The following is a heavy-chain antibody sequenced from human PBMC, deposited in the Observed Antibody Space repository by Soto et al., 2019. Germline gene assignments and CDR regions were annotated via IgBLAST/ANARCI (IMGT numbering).Heavy chain of an antibody. D-gene: IGHD2-2*01. CDR2: IKSKVDGGTA. CDR3: TTLSYLYYDGMDV. Sequence: EVQLVESGGGSVKPGGSLRLSCEASGFTFSNAWMNWVRQGPGKGLEWLGRIKSKVDGGTADYVAATKGRFSISRDDLKNMLYLQMNSLKPDDTAVYYCTTLSYLYYDGMDVWGQGTTVTVS. V-gene: IGHV3-15*01. CDR1: GFTFSNAW. J-gene: IGHJ6*02.